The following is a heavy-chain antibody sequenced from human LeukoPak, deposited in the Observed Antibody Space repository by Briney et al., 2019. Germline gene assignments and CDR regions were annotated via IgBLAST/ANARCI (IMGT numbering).Heavy chain of an antibody. D-gene: IGHD3-16*01. CDR2: IRYDGSNK. J-gene: IGHJ4*02. CDR3: AKQYPSLHTDYVAFDY. V-gene: IGHV3-30*02. Sequence: GGSLRLSCAASGFTFSSYGMHWVRQAPGKGLEWVTFIRYDGSNKYYADSVKGRFTISRDNSKNTLYLQMNSLRAEDTAVYYCAKQYPSLHTDYVAFDYWGQGTLVTVSS. CDR1: GFTFSSYG.